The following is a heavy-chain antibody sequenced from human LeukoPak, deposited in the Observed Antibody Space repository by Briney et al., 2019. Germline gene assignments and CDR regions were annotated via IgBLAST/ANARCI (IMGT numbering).Heavy chain of an antibody. CDR3: ARERPYGSGSYHP. V-gene: IGHV3-21*01. CDR1: GFTFSSYS. CDR2: ISSSSSYI. J-gene: IGHJ5*02. Sequence: PGGSLRLSCAASGFTFSSYSMNWVRQAPGKGLEWVSSISSSSSYIYYADSVKGRFTISRDNAKNSLYLQMNSLRAEDTAVYYCARERPYGSGSYHPWGQGTLVTVSS. D-gene: IGHD3-10*01.